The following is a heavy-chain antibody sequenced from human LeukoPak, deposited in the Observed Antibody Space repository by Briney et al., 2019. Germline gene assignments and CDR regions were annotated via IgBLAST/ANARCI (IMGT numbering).Heavy chain of an antibody. Sequence: QPGGSLRLSCAASGFTFSDYSMTWVRQVPGKGLEWVANIKHDGSGRYYVDSVKGRFTISRDNARTSLYLQMNSLRAEDTAVYYCAKDVGHNWGQGALVTVSS. CDR1: GFTFSDYS. V-gene: IGHV3-7*01. CDR2: IKHDGSGR. CDR3: AKDVGHN. J-gene: IGHJ4*02.